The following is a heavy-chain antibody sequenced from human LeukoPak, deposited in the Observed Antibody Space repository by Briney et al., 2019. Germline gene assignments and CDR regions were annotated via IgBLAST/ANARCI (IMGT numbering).Heavy chain of an antibody. CDR1: GESVSSDDAS. CDR2: TYCRSRWYY. J-gene: IGHJ4*02. D-gene: IGHD5-24*01. V-gene: IGHV6-1*01. Sequence: SQTLSLTCAISGESVSSDDASWNWIRQSPSRGLEWLGRTYCRSRWYYEYAVSVKSRITVNPDTSKNQFSLQLNSVTPDDTAIYYCVRGNYNFDYWGQGALVTVSS. CDR3: VRGNYNFDY.